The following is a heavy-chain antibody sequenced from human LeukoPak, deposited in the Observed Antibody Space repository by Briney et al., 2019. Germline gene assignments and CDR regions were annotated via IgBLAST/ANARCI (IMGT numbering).Heavy chain of an antibody. CDR3: GRGVFGDNSGRNWFGP. J-gene: IGHJ5*02. CDR2: INPTGCGT. Sequence: ASVNVSYKASRYTFSNYYMHWVRQAPGPGLEWMGVINPTGCGTSYPQKFQGRVTMTRETSRSTVYMELSSLRSEDTAVYYCGRGVFGDNSGRNWFGPWGQGNLVTVSS. D-gene: IGHD4-23*01. CDR1: RYTFSNYY. V-gene: IGHV1-46*01.